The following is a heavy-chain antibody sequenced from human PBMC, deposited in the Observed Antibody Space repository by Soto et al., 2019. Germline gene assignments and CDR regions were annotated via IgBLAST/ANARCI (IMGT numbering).Heavy chain of an antibody. V-gene: IGHV3-23*01. D-gene: IGHD1-1*01. CDR2: ISGSGGST. CDR1: GFTFSNYG. Sequence: VGSLRLSCRTSGFTFSNYGMSWVRQAPGKGLEWVSGISGSGGSTYYADSVKGRFAISRDNSKNTLLLEINSLRVEDTAVYYCAKMEGPTAYYYAMDVWGQGTTVTVSS. J-gene: IGHJ6*02. CDR3: AKMEGPTAYYYAMDV.